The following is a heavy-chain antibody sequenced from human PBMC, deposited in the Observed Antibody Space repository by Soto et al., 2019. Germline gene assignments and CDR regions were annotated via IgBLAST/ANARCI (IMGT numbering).Heavy chain of an antibody. V-gene: IGHV5-51*01. D-gene: IGHD6-6*01. J-gene: IGHJ4*02. CDR2: IYPGDSDT. CDR3: ARDGLSSSSSFDY. CDR1: GYSFTDYW. Sequence: EVQLVQSGAEVTKPGESLKISCKASGYSFTDYWIGWVRQMPGKGLEWMGIIYPGDSDTKYSPSFQGQVTMSAYKSISTAYLQWNSLKASDTAMYYCARDGLSSSSSFDYWGQGTLVTVSS.